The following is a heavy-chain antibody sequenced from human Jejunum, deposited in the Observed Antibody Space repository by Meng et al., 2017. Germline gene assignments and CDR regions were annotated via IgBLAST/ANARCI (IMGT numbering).Heavy chain of an antibody. J-gene: IGHJ4*02. Sequence: GESLKISCAASGFTFTNYAMHWVRQAPGKGLEWVTDVSYDGRNKYYVDSVKGRFTVSRDNSENTLYLQMNSLRPEDTAMYYCARALGYCSGGTCGYYFDYWGQGTLVTVSS. D-gene: IGHD2-15*01. V-gene: IGHV3-30*01. CDR2: VSYDGRNK. CDR1: GFTFTNYA. CDR3: ARALGYCSGGTCGYYFDY.